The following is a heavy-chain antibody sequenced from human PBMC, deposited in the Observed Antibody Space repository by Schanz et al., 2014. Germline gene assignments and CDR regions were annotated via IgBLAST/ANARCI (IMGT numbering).Heavy chain of an antibody. CDR3: VRLDVHDY. Sequence: QVQLVESGGGVVQPGRSLRLSCATSGLNFDYYGMNWVRQAPGKGLEWVANIGYDGSEKYYVDSVKGRFTISRDNSKDTLYLQMDSLKTEDTAVYYCVRLDVHDYWGQGTLVTVSS. J-gene: IGHJ4*02. D-gene: IGHD3-16*01. V-gene: IGHV3-33*01. CDR1: GLNFDYYG. CDR2: IGYDGSEK.